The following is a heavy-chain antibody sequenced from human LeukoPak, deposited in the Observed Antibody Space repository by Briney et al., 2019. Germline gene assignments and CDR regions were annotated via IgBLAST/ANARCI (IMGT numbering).Heavy chain of an antibody. CDR3: ARVKYYYDSSGYYYYVDY. J-gene: IGHJ4*02. CDR2: IFYSGST. Sequence: PSESLSLTCTVSGGSISNYNRSWIRQPPGKGLEWIGYIFYSGSTKYNPSHKSRVTISVDTSKNQFSLTLSSVTAADTAVYYCARVKYYYDSSGYYYYVDYWGQGTLVTVSS. CDR1: GGSISNYN. V-gene: IGHV4-59*01. D-gene: IGHD3-22*01.